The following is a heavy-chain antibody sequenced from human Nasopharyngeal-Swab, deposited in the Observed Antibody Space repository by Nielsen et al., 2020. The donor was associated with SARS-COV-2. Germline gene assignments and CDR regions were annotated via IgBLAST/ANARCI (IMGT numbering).Heavy chain of an antibody. CDR3: ARHDYCES. CDR2: VNQDGSRT. Sequence: GESLKISCVASGVIFSKYWMHWVRQAPGKGLVWVSRVNQDGSRTDYADSVKGRFTISRDTSKNTLYLQMNRLRAEDTAMYYCARHDYCESWGQGTLVTVSS. CDR1: GVIFSKYW. J-gene: IGHJ4*02. V-gene: IGHV3-74*01.